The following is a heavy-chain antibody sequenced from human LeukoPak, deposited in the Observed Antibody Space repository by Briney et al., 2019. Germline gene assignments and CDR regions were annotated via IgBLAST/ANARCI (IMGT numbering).Heavy chain of an antibody. J-gene: IGHJ5*02. Sequence: SETLSLTCTVSGGSLSSYYWSWIRQPPGTGLEWIGDIYYSGSTNHNTSLKSRVTISVDTSKNQFSLKLSSVPAADTAVYYCAKFCNYYYSSGYYYVFDPWGQGTLVTVSS. CDR3: AKFCNYYYSSGYYYVFDP. CDR2: IYYSGST. V-gene: IGHV4-59*01. CDR1: GGSLSSYY. D-gene: IGHD3-22*01.